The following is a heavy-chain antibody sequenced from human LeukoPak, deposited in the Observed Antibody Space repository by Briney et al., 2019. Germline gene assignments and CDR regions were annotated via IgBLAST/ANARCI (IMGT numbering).Heavy chain of an antibody. V-gene: IGHV1-8*01. D-gene: IGHD6-13*01. CDR2: MNPNSGNT. J-gene: IGHJ6*03. CDR1: GYTFTSYD. Sequence: ASVKVSCKASGYTFTSYDINWVRQATGQGLEWMGWMNPNSGNTGYAQKFQGRVTMTRNTSISTAYMELSSLRSEDTAVYYCARGLFSSSWYYYYYYMDVWGKGTTVTVSS. CDR3: ARGLFSSSWYYYYYYMDV.